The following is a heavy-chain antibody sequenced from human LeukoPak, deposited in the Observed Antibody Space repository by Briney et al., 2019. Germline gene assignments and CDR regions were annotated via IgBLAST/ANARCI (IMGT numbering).Heavy chain of an antibody. V-gene: IGHV3-15*01. D-gene: IGHD1-26*01. CDR3: TTDSTQWELSPDY. CDR2: IKSKTDGGTT. CDR1: GFTFSNAW. J-gene: IGHJ4*02. Sequence: GGSLRLSCAASGFTFSNAWMGWVRQAPGKGLEWVGRIKSKTDGGTTDYAAPVKGRFTISRDDSKNTLYLQMNSLKTEDTAVYYCTTDSTQWELSPDYWGQGTLVTVSS.